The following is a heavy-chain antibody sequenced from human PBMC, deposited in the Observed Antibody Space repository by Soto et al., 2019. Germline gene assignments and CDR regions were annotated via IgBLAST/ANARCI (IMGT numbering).Heavy chain of an antibody. CDR3: ARLSGCRNGVCYKFDY. D-gene: IGHD2-8*01. CDR2: VYPGDSDT. Sequence: PGASLKLSCQGSGYSFTSYWIAWVRQMPGKGREWMGIVYPGDSDTRYSPCFQGQVTISADKSISTAYLQWSSLKASDTAMYYCARLSGCRNGVCYKFDYWGQGTLVTVSS. CDR1: GYSFTSYW. J-gene: IGHJ4*02. V-gene: IGHV5-51*01.